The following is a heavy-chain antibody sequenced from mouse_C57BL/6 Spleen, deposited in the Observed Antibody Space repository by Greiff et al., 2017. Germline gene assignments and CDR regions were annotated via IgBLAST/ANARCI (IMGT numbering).Heavy chain of an antibody. Sequence: QVQLKESGAELVKPGASVKISCKASGYAFSRSWMNWVKQRPGEGLVWIGQIYPGVGVTNFNGKFKGKATLTADKSSSTAYMPLSSLTTEDAAVYFCARGCDGSSRYAMDYWGQGTLVTVSS. CDR3: ARGCDGSSRYAMDY. D-gene: IGHD1-1*01. CDR2: IYPGVGVT. J-gene: IGHJ4*01. V-gene: IGHV1-80*01. CDR1: GYAFSRSW.